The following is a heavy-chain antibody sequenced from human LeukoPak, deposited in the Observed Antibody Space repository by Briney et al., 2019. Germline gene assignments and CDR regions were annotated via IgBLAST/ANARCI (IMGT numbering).Heavy chain of an antibody. CDR1: GGTFSSYA. Sequence: SVKVSCKASGGTFSSYAISWVRQAPGQGLEWMGGIIPIFGTANYAQKFQGRVTITADESTSTAYMELSSLRSEDTAVYYCARDLTTVVTVNYFFYGMDVWGQGTTVTVSS. CDR3: ARDLTTVVTVNYFFYGMDV. V-gene: IGHV1-69*01. D-gene: IGHD4-23*01. J-gene: IGHJ6*02. CDR2: IIPIFGTA.